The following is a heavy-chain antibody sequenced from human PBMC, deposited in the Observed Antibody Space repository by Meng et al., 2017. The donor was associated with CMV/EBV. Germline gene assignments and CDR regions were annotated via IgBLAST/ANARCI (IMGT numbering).Heavy chain of an antibody. CDR3: ARHSSMRLSCWFDP. J-gene: IGHJ5*02. Sequence: SETLSLTCTVSGGSISSSSHYWGWIRQPPGKGLEWIGSIHYSGSTYYNPSLKSRVTISVDTSKNQFSLKLSSVTAADTAVYYCARHSSMRLSCWFDPWGQGTLVTVSS. CDR1: GGSISSSSHY. V-gene: IGHV4-39*01. CDR2: IHYSGST. D-gene: IGHD3-16*02.